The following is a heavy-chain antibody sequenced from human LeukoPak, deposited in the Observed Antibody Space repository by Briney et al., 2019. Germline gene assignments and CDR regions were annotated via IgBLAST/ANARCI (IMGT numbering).Heavy chain of an antibody. CDR1: GFTFSKYW. D-gene: IGHD3-22*01. CDR3: TRHNYDRSGYGAFDI. V-gene: IGHV3-74*01. Sequence: SGSLRLSCAASGFTFSKYWMHWVRQAPGKGLVWVSRNNGDGSITTHADSVKGRFTISRDNAKNTAYIQMNSLKTEDTAVYYCTRHNYDRSGYGAFDIWGQGTMVTVSS. J-gene: IGHJ3*02. CDR2: NNGDGSIT.